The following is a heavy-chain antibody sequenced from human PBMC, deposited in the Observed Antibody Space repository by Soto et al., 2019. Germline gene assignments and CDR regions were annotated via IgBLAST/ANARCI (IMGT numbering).Heavy chain of an antibody. CDR2: IYYSGST. J-gene: IGHJ6*02. D-gene: IGHD3-16*02. CDR1: GGSISSSSYY. Sequence: NPSETLSLTCTVSGGSISSSSYYWGWIRQPPGKGLEWIGSIYYSGSTYYNPSLKSRVTISVDTSKNQFSLKLSSVTAADTAVYYCARAVYYDYVWGSYHYYYGMDVWGQGTTVTVSS. CDR3: ARAVYYDYVWGSYHYYYGMDV. V-gene: IGHV4-39*01.